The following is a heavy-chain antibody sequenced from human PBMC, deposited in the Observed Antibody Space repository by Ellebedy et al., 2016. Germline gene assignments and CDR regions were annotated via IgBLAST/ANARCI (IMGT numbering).Heavy chain of an antibody. CDR3: AESRHYYYGMDV. J-gene: IGHJ6*02. V-gene: IGHV3-7*01. CDR1: GFTFNTYW. Sequence: GGSLRLXXAASGFTFNTYWLSWVRQAPGKGLEWVATIKQDGSEKYYVDSVKGRFTISRDNAKNSLYLQMNSLRAEDTAVYYCAESRHYYYGMDVWGQGTTVTVSS. CDR2: IKQDGSEK.